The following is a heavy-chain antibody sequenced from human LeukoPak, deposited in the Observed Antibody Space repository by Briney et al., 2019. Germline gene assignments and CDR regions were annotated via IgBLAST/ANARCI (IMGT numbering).Heavy chain of an antibody. V-gene: IGHV3-66*01. CDR3: ARDPPAVSINTYA. CDR2: IFSHGVT. D-gene: IGHD2-8*01. Sequence: GGSLRLSCAASGFTVGNNYMNWARQAPGKGLEWVSLIFSHGVTSYADSVKGRFTISRDNSKNTLYLQMNGLRVEDTAVYYCARDPPAVSINTYAWGQGTLVTVSS. CDR1: GFTVGNNY. J-gene: IGHJ4*02.